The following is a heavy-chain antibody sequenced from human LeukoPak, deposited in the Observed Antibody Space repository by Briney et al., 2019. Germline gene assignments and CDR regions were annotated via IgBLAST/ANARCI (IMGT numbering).Heavy chain of an antibody. CDR2: MNPNSGNT. V-gene: IGHV1-8*01. CDR3: AREDYSSGWLSDP. Sequence: GASVKVSCKASGYTFTSYDINWVRQAAGQGLEWMGWMNPNSGNTGYAQKFQGRVTMTRNTSISTAYMELSSLRSEDTAVYYCAREDYSSGWLSDPWGQGTLVTVSS. D-gene: IGHD6-19*01. J-gene: IGHJ5*02. CDR1: GYTFTSYD.